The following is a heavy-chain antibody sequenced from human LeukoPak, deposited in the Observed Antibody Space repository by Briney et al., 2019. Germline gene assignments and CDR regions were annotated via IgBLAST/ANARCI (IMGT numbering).Heavy chain of an antibody. CDR1: GFTVSSNY. CDR2: IYSGGST. J-gene: IGHJ4*02. V-gene: IGHV3-66*01. D-gene: IGHD6-13*01. CDR3: ARALGSSRGIDY. Sequence: GGSLRLSGAASGFTVSSNYMSWVRQAPGKGLEWVSVIYSGGSTYYADSVKGRFTISRDNSKSTLYLQMNSLRAEDTAVYYCARALGSSRGIDYWGQGTLVTVSS.